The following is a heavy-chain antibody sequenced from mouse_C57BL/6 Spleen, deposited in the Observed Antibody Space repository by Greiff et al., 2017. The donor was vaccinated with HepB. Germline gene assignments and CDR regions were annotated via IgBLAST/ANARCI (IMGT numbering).Heavy chain of an antibody. J-gene: IGHJ1*03. V-gene: IGHV3-8*01. Sequence: VQLQQSGPGLAKPSQTLSLTCSVTGYSITSDYWNWIRKFPGNKLEYMGYISYSGSTYYNPSLKSRISITRDTSKNQYYLQLNSVTTEDTATYYFARSEDYDGSSYWYFDVWGTGTTVTVSS. D-gene: IGHD1-1*01. CDR3: ARSEDYDGSSYWYFDV. CDR1: GYSITSDY. CDR2: ISYSGST.